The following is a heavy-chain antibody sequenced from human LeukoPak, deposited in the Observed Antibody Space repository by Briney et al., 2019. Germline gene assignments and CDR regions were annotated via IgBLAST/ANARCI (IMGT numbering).Heavy chain of an antibody. CDR1: GFTFSSYE. CDR3: ARWLQYIDY. CDR2: ISSSGSTI. D-gene: IGHD5-24*01. Sequence: GGSLRLSCAASGFTFSSYEMNWVRQAPGKGLEWVSYISSSGSTIYYADSVKGRSTISRDNAKNSLYLQMNSLRAEDTAVYYCARWLQYIDYWGQGTLVTVSS. V-gene: IGHV3-48*03. J-gene: IGHJ4*02.